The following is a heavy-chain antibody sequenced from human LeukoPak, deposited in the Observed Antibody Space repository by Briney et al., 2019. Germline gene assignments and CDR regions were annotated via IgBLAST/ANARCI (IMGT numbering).Heavy chain of an antibody. V-gene: IGHV3-15*01. CDR2: IKSKTDGGTT. CDR1: GFTFSNAW. CDR3: TTDSAFGGVIVIDLDIDY. Sequence: GGSLRLSCAASGFTFSNAWMSWVRQAPGKGLEWVGRIKSKTDGGTTDYAAPVKGRFTISRDDSKNTLYLQMNSLKTEDTAVYYCTTDSAFGGVIVIDLDIDYWGQGTLVTVSS. D-gene: IGHD3-16*02. J-gene: IGHJ4*02.